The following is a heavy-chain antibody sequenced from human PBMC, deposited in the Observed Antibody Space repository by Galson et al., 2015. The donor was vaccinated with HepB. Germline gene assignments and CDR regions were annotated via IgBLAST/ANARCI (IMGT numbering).Heavy chain of an antibody. CDR2: INPNSGGT. D-gene: IGHD2-15*01. CDR3: ARGGYYCSGGSCYPYYFDY. Sequence: SVKVSCKASGYTFTGYYMHWVRQAPGQGLEWMGWINPNSGGTNHAQKFQGWVTMTRDTSISTAYMELSRLRSDDTAVYYCARGGYYCSGGSCYPYYFDYWGQGTLVTVSS. V-gene: IGHV1-2*04. J-gene: IGHJ4*02. CDR1: GYTFTGYY.